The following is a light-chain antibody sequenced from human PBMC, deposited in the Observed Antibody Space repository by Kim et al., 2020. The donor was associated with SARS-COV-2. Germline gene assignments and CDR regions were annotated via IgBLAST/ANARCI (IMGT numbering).Light chain of an antibody. CDR2: GDN. Sequence: GVTISCTGSTSNIATGYDIHWYQQLPGRAPKLLISGDNNRPSGVPDRFSGSRSGTSASLAITDLQAEDEAHYYCQSYDSDLNVVVFGGGTQLTVL. V-gene: IGLV1-40*01. CDR1: TSNIATGYD. CDR3: QSYDSDLNVVV. J-gene: IGLJ2*01.